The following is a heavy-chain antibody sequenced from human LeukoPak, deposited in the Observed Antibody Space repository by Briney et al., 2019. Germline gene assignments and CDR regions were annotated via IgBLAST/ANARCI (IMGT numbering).Heavy chain of an antibody. CDR1: GFTFSDYY. Sequence: PGGSLRLSCAASGFTFSDYYMTWIRQPPGKGLEWIGEIDRSESTNYNPSLKSRVTISVDTSKNQFSLKLSSVTAADTAVYYCARGSLPIAAAGTPMIDYWGQGTLVTVSS. V-gene: IGHV4-34*01. J-gene: IGHJ4*02. CDR3: ARGSLPIAAAGTPMIDY. CDR2: IDRSEST. D-gene: IGHD6-13*01.